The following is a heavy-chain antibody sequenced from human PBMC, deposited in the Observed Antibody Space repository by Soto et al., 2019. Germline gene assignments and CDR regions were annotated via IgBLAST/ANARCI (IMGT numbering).Heavy chain of an antibody. CDR2: ISGSGGST. V-gene: IGHV3-23*01. Sequence: EVQLLESGGGLVQPGGSLRLSCAASGFTFSSYAMSWVRQAPGKGLEWVSAISGSGGSTYYADSVKGRFTISRDNSKNTRYLKVSSLRAEDRAVYYCARLGGAVWGQGTTVTVSS. CDR1: GFTFSSYA. J-gene: IGHJ6*02. D-gene: IGHD3-16*01. CDR3: ARLGGAV.